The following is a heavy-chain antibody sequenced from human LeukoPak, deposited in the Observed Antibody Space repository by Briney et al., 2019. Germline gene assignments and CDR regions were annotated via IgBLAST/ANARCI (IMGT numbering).Heavy chain of an antibody. Sequence: GGSLRLSCAASGFTFSSNYMSWVRQAPGKGLEWVANIKHDGGEKNYVDSVKGRFTISRDNAKNSLYLQMNSLRAEDTAIYYCTRGYRGTFDYWGQGTLVTVSS. CDR1: GFTFSSNY. J-gene: IGHJ4*02. D-gene: IGHD1-26*01. V-gene: IGHV3-7*03. CDR3: TRGYRGTFDY. CDR2: IKHDGGEK.